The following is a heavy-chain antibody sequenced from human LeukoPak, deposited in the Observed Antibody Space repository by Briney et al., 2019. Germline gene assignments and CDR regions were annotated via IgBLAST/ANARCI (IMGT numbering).Heavy chain of an antibody. V-gene: IGHV3-30*02. CDR2: IRFDGSNK. CDR3: AKDRGYHFGSGGYIDY. D-gene: IGHD3-22*01. Sequence: PGGSLRLSCAASGFTFNSYGMYWVRQAPGRGLEWVAFIRFDGSNKYYTDSVKGRFTISRDNSQNTLYLQMNSLRAEDTAVYYCAKDRGYHFGSGGYIDYWGQGTLVTVSS. J-gene: IGHJ4*02. CDR1: GFTFNSYG.